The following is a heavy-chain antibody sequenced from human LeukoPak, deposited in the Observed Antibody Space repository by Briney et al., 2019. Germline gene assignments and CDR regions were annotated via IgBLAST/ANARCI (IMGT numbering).Heavy chain of an antibody. Sequence: ETLSLTCTVSGGSIGTYYWSWIRQPPGKGLEWIGYIYYSGSTNYNPSLKSRVTISVDTSKNQFSLKLSSVSAADTAVYYCARAPYGGNPDCWGQGTMVTVSS. CDR1: GGSIGTYY. V-gene: IGHV4-59*01. CDR2: IYYSGST. J-gene: IGHJ4*02. CDR3: ARAPYGGNPDC. D-gene: IGHD4-23*01.